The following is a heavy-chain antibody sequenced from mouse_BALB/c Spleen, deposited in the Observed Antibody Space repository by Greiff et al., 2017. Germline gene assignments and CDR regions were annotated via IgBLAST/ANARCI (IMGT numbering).Heavy chain of an antibody. J-gene: IGHJ2*01. CDR1: GFSLTSYG. V-gene: IGHV2-9*02. CDR3: ARAIGMGQGLDY. Sequence: QVQLKESGPGLVAPSQSLSITCTVSGFSLTSYGVHWVRQPPGKGLEWLGVIWAGGSTNYNSALMSRLSISKDNSKSQVFLKMNSLQTDDTAMYYCARAIGMGQGLDYWGQGTTLTVSS. D-gene: IGHD3-3*01. CDR2: IWAGGST.